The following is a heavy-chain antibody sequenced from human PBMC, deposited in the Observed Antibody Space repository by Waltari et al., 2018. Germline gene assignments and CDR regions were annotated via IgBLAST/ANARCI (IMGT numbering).Heavy chain of an antibody. CDR1: GYTFSKYA. D-gene: IGHD6-13*01. Sequence: QVQVVQSGSELKNPGASVKVSCKASGYTFSKYAMNWVRQSPGQGLEWMGWITAFTAKPTDAPGFTERFDFSVDTSFSTAYLQLSSLKAEDSAVYYCAKEWRGDGGSWSPGAFDSWGQGTLVTVSS. V-gene: IGHV7-4-1*01. CDR3: AKEWRGDGGSWSPGAFDS. J-gene: IGHJ4*02. CDR2: ITAFTAKP.